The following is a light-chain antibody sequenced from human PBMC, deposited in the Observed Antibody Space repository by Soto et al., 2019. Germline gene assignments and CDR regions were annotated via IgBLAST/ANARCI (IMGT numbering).Light chain of an antibody. CDR2: LGS. J-gene: IGKJ3*01. CDR1: QSLLHSNGYNY. V-gene: IGKV2-28*01. CDR3: MQALQTPST. Sequence: DIVMTQSPLSLPVTPGEPASISCRSSQSLLHSNGYNYLDWYLQKPGQSPQLLIYLGSNRASGVPDRFSGSGSGTDFTLKISRVEAEDVGVYYCMQALQTPSTFGPGTKV.